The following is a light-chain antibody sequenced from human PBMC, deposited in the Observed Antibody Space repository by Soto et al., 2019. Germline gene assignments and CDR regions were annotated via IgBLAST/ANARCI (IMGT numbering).Light chain of an antibody. CDR1: KLGDKY. CDR2: QDS. J-gene: IGLJ2*01. CDR3: QAWDSSTVV. Sequence: SYELTQPPSVSVSPGQTASITCYGDKLGDKYACWYQQKPGQSPVQVIYQDSKRPSGIPERFSGSNSGNTATLTISGTQAMDEADYYCQAWDSSTVVFGGGTKLTVL. V-gene: IGLV3-1*01.